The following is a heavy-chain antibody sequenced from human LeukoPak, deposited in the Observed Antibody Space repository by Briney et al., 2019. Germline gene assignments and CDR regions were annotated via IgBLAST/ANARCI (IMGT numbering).Heavy chain of an antibody. V-gene: IGHV4-34*01. D-gene: IGHD3-10*01. CDR3: AREGKRVLLWFGERNWFDP. J-gene: IGHJ5*02. CDR1: GGSFSGYY. Sequence: SETLSLTCAVYGGSFSGYYWSWIRQPPGKGLEWIGEINHSGSTNYNPSLKSRVTISVDTSKNQFSLKLSSVTAADTAVYYCAREGKRVLLWFGERNWFDPWGQGTLVTVSS. CDR2: INHSGST.